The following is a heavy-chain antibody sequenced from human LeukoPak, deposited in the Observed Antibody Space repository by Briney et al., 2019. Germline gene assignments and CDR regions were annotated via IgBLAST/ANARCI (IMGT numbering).Heavy chain of an antibody. CDR1: GGSFSGYY. Sequence: SETLSLTCAVYGGSFSGYYWSWIRQPPGKGLEWIGYIYYSGSTNYNPSLTSRVTISVDTSKNQFSLKLSSVTAADTAVYYCARAGAGLDYWGQGTLVTVSS. CDR3: ARAGAGLDY. CDR2: IYYSGST. J-gene: IGHJ4*02. V-gene: IGHV4-59*01.